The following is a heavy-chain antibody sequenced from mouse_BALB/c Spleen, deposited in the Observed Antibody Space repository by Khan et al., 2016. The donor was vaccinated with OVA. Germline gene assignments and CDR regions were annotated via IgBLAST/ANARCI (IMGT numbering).Heavy chain of an antibody. J-gene: IGHJ3*01. CDR3: RRKYYYDCDPFAY. D-gene: IGHD2-4*01. CDR1: GYSITSEYA. CDR2: INYSGNT. V-gene: IGHV3-2*02. Sequence: EVKLEESGPGLVKPSQSLSLTCTVTGYSITSEYAWNWIRQFPGNKLEWLGYINYSGNTRFNPSLKSRTSITRDTSKNQFFLQLNSVTTEDTASYCCRRKYYYDCDPFAYWGQGTLVTVSA.